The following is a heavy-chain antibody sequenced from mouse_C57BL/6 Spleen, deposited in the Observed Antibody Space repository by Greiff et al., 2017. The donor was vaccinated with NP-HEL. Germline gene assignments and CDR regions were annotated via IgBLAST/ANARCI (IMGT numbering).Heavy chain of an antibody. Sequence: EVKLQESGPGMVKPSQSLSRTCTVTGYSITSGYDWHWIRHFPGNKLEWMGYISYSGSTNYNPSLKSRISITHDTSKNHFFLKLKSGTTEDTATYDCARGEEVSGNSYAMDYWGQGTSVTVSS. V-gene: IGHV3-1*01. J-gene: IGHJ4*01. CDR2: ISYSGST. D-gene: IGHD2-1*01. CDR1: GYSITSGYD. CDR3: ARGEEVSGNSYAMDY.